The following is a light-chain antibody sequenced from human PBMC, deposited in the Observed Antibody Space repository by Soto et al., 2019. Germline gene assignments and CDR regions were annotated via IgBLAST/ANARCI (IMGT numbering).Light chain of an antibody. CDR1: SSNIGNND. Sequence: QSVLTQPPSLSAAPGQKVTISCSGSSSNIGNNDVSWYQQLPGTAPKLIIYDSNKRPSGIPDRFSGSKSGTSATLGITGLQTGDEADYYCGTWDSSLSAGVFGGGTKVTVL. CDR2: DSN. CDR3: GTWDSSLSAGV. J-gene: IGLJ2*01. V-gene: IGLV1-51*01.